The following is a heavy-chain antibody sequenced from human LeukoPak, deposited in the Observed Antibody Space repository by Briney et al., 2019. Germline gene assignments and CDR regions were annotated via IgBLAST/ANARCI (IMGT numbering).Heavy chain of an antibody. D-gene: IGHD3-10*01. CDR2: TNAGNGNT. V-gene: IGHV1-3*01. Sequence: ASVKVSCKASGYTFTSYAMHWVRQAPGQRLEWMGWTNAGNGNTKYSQKFQGRVTITRDTSASTACMELSSLRSEDTAVYYCARENGEVITMVRGVHYGMDVWGKGTTVTVSS. CDR3: ARENGEVITMVRGVHYGMDV. CDR1: GYTFTSYA. J-gene: IGHJ6*04.